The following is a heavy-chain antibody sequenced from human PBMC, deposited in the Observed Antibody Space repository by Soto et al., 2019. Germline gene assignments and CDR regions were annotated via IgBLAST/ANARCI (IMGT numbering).Heavy chain of an antibody. CDR3: AKDSTFGTTDTHR. Sequence: QVQLVESGGGVVQPGRSLRLSCVGSGFTFSSYGMQWVRQAPGKGLEWVAVISYDGSHQYYADSVKGRLTISRDNSKNTVFLHMNSLRTEDTAVYYCAKDSTFGTTDTHRWGQGTLVIVSS. D-gene: IGHD1-1*01. J-gene: IGHJ4*02. CDR1: GFTFSSYG. CDR2: ISYDGSHQ. V-gene: IGHV3-30*18.